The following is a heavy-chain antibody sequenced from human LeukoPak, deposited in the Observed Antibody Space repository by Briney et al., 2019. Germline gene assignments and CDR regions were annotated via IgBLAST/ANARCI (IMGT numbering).Heavy chain of an antibody. CDR3: SRGYQRLVHNWFDP. Sequence: GASVKVSCKTSGYTFTDYYLHWVRQAPGQGLECMGWINPDTGGSFSAQKFQGRVTMTRDMSINTAYMELNRLSFDDTAVYYCSRGYQRLVHNWFDPWGQGTLVTVSS. J-gene: IGHJ5*02. V-gene: IGHV1-2*02. D-gene: IGHD2-2*01. CDR1: GYTFTDYY. CDR2: INPDTGGS.